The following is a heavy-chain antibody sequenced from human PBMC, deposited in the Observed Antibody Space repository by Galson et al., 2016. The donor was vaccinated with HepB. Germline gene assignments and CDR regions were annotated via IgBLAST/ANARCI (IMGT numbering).Heavy chain of an antibody. V-gene: IGHV3-53*01. D-gene: IGHD6-19*01. CDR1: GFSVSNNY. J-gene: IGHJ4*02. CDR3: PRTRTHTSGWSWEHHSHSDY. CDR2: LYRSGTS. Sequence: LRLSCAVSGFSVSNNYMSWVRQAPGKGLEWVSVLYRSGTSYYADSVKDRFTVSRDNSKNTLYLQMDSLRAEATAVYYCPRTRTHTSGWSWEHHSHSDYWGQGTLVTVSS.